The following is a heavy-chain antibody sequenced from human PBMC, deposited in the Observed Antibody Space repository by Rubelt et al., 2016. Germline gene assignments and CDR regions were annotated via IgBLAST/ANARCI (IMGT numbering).Heavy chain of an antibody. D-gene: IGHD5-18*01. J-gene: IGHJ4*02. CDR3: ARGLRGYSYGYIILDY. CDR2: INHSGST. Sequence: QVQLQQWGAGLLKPSETLSLTCAVYGGSFSGYYWSWIRQPPGKGLEWIGEINHSGSTNYNPSLKSRVTISVDTSKNQFSLKLSSVTAADTAVYYCARGLRGYSYGYIILDYWGQGTLVTVSS. V-gene: IGHV4-34*01. CDR1: GGSFSGYY.